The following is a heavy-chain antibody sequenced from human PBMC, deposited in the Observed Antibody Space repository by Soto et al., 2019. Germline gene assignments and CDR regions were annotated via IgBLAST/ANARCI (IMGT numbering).Heavy chain of an antibody. CDR3: AKDGIAAPPLGYYYYYGMDV. CDR2: ISYDGINK. CDR1: GFTFSSYG. V-gene: IGHV3-30*18. Sequence: LRLSCAAPGFTFSSYGMHWVRLAPGKGLEGVAVISYDGINKDYADSVNGRFTISRDNSKNTLYLQMNSLRAEDTAVYYCAKDGIAAPPLGYYYYYGMDVWGQGTTVTVSS. D-gene: IGHD6-13*01. J-gene: IGHJ6*02.